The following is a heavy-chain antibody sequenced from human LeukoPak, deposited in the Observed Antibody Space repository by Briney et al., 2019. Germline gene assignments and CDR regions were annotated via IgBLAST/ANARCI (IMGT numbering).Heavy chain of an antibody. CDR2: INPHSAAT. V-gene: IGHV1-2*02. Sequence: AAVTVSLMGSVYGFSDDYCNWVRQARGQGGAGMGWINPHSAATNYAQWFQGRVSMDASFDTAYMELSRLTSDDTAVYYCATSSSVTHTRDPWGQGTLVTVSS. D-gene: IGHD5/OR15-5a*01. CDR3: ATSSSVTHTRDP. CDR1: VYGFSDDY. J-gene: IGHJ5*02.